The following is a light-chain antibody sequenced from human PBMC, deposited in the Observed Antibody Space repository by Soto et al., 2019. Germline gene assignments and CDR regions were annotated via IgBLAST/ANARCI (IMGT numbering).Light chain of an antibody. CDR3: QHYNRSSST. Sequence: DIQMTQSPSTLSTSIGDRVTITCRAIQSSSSWLAWYQKKTGKAPKPLTYDASSLERGVPSRFSSSGTGTEFTLSISTLQHHDFATHDWQHYNRSSSTVGQGTKVEIK. CDR2: DAS. J-gene: IGKJ1*01. V-gene: IGKV1-5*01. CDR1: QSSSSW.